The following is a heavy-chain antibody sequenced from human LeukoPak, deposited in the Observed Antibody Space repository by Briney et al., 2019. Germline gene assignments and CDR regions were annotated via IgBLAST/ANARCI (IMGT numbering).Heavy chain of an antibody. CDR2: IYYSGST. CDR1: GGSIYSYY. Sequence: PSETLSLTCTVSGGSIYSYYWSCIRQPPGKGLEWIGSIYYSGSTYYNPSLKSRVTISVDTSKNQFSLKLSSVTAADTAVYYCATQHDSGYYFDYWGQGALVTVSS. V-gene: IGHV4-59*04. J-gene: IGHJ4*02. D-gene: IGHD1-1*01. CDR3: ATQHDSGYYFDY.